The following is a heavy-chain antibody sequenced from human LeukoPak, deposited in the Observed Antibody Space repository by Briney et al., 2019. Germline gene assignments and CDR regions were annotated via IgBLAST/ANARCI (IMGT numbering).Heavy chain of an antibody. Sequence: GGSLRLSCAASGFTFSSYAMSWVRQAPGKGLEWVSAISGSGGSTYYADSVKGRFTISRDNSKNTLYLQMNSLRAEDTAVYYCAKDYDFWSGYTQSYWGQGTLVTVSS. J-gene: IGHJ4*02. CDR2: ISGSGGST. D-gene: IGHD3-3*01. V-gene: IGHV3-23*01. CDR1: GFTFSSYA. CDR3: AKDYDFWSGYTQSY.